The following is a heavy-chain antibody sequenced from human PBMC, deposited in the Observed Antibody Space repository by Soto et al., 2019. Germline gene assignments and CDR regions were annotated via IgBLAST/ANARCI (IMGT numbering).Heavy chain of an antibody. CDR3: ARGDSNGWHFDS. D-gene: IGHD6-19*01. J-gene: IGHJ4*02. Sequence: QVQLVQSGAEVKRPGASVKVSCKASGYTFTTYQIHWVRQAPGQGLEWMGTINPSGGSTTYAQRVQRRGTMTRDTSTSTVYVDLNSLRSEDTALYYCARGDSNGWHFDSWGQGNLVTVSS. V-gene: IGHV1-46*01. CDR1: GYTFTTYQ. CDR2: INPSGGST.